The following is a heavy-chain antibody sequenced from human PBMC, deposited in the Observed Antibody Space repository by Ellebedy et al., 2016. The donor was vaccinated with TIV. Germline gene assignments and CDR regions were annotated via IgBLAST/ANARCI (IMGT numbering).Heavy chain of an antibody. D-gene: IGHD5-12*01. J-gene: IGHJ4*02. V-gene: IGHV4-59*08. CDR3: ASTPFSAGGGYHPHDY. CDR2: IYYNENT. Sequence: MPSETLSLTCTVSGASISSYYWSWIRQPPGKGLEWIGYIYYNENTNYNPSLKSRVTISVDTSKNQFSLNLNSVTAADTAVYFCASTPFSAGGGYHPHDYWGQGILVTVSS. CDR1: GASISSYY.